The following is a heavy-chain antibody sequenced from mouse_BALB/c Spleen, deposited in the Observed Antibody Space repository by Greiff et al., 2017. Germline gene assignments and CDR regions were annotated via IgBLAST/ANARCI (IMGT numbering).Heavy chain of an antibody. CDR3: ARVEVLPRLYAMDY. J-gene: IGHJ4*01. V-gene: IGHV1S137*01. Sequence: QVQLQQSGAELVRPGVSVKISCKGSGYTFTDYAMHWVKQSHAKSLEWIGVISTYYGDASYNQKFKGKATMTVDKSSSTAYMELARLTSEDSAIYYCARVEVLPRLYAMDYWGQGTSVTVSS. CDR2: ISTYYGDA. D-gene: IGHD1-1*01. CDR1: GYTFTDYA.